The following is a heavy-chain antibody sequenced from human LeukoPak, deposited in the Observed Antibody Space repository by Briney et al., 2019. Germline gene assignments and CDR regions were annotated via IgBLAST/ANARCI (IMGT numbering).Heavy chain of an antibody. CDR3: ARDDVGYFDY. V-gene: IGHV3-48*01. CDR2: ISSSSSA. Sequence: PTGGSLSLSCAASGFTFSRYSMNWVRQAPGKGLEWISYISSSSSAYYADSVKGRFTISRDNAKNSLYLQMNSLRAEDTAVYYCARDDVGYFDYWGQGTLVTVSS. J-gene: IGHJ4*02. CDR1: GFTFSRYS. D-gene: IGHD1-26*01.